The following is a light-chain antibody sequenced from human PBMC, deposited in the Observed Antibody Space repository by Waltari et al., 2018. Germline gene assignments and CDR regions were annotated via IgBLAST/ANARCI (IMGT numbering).Light chain of an antibody. CDR2: DAS. CDR3: QHYDGVPPWT. V-gene: IGKV1-33*01. Sequence: DIQMTQSPSSLSASVGDRVTITCQANRDINNYLNWYQQKPGKAPKLLIYDASTLETGVPSRFSGSGSGTDFVFTISRLQPEDIATYYCQHYDGVPPWTFGQGTRVDFK. CDR1: RDINNY. J-gene: IGKJ1*01.